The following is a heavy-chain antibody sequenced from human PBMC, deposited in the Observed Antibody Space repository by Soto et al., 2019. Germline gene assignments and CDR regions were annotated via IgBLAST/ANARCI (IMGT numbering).Heavy chain of an antibody. D-gene: IGHD5-12*01. Sequence: PSEALSLTCAVYGGSFSGYYWTWIRQPPGTGLEWIGEINHSGSTNYNPSLKSGVTISVDTSKNQLSLKLTSVTAAATAVSYCARDKISGIFDYWGQGTLVTVSS. J-gene: IGHJ4*02. CDR3: ARDKISGIFDY. CDR2: INHSGST. V-gene: IGHV4-34*01. CDR1: GGSFSGYY.